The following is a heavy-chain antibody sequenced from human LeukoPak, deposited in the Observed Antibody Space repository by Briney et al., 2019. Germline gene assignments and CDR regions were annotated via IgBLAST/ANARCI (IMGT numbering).Heavy chain of an antibody. J-gene: IGHJ4*02. CDR3: ARRGCSDGSCRNAFVS. CDR2: IWYDGSNK. Sequence: GGSLRLSCAASGFTFSDYYMSWIRQAPGKGLEWVAAIWYDGSNKYYADSVKGRFTISRDNSKNALYLQMNALTDEDTAIYYCARRGCSDGSCRNAFVSWGQGTLVSVSS. CDR1: GFTFSDYY. V-gene: IGHV3-33*08. D-gene: IGHD2-15*01.